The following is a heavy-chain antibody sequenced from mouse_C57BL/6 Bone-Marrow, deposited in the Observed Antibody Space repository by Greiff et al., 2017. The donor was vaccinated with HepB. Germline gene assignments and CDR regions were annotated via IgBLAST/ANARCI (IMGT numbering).Heavy chain of an antibody. V-gene: IGHV1-80*01. CDR1: GYAFSSYW. CDR2: IYPGDGDT. Sequence: QVQLKESGAELVKPGASVKISCKASGYAFSSYWMNWVKQRPGKGLEWIGQIYPGDGDTNYNGKFKGKATLTADKSSSTAYMQLSSLTSEDSAVYFCARSHYSNYDYWGQGTTLTVSS. D-gene: IGHD2-5*01. J-gene: IGHJ2*01. CDR3: ARSHYSNYDY.